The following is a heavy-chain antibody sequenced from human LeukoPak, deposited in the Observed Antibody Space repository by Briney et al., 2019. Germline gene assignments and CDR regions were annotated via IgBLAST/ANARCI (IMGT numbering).Heavy chain of an antibody. CDR1: GFTFSSYW. CDR2: INSDGSSI. J-gene: IGHJ4*02. Sequence: GGSLRLSCAASGFTFSSYWMHWVRQAPGKGLVWVSRINSDGSSITYADSVKGRFTISRDNAKNTLYLQMNSLRVVDTAVYYCAREGRVSGYDFDCWGQGTLVTV. CDR3: AREGRVSGYDFDC. D-gene: IGHD5-12*01. V-gene: IGHV3-74*03.